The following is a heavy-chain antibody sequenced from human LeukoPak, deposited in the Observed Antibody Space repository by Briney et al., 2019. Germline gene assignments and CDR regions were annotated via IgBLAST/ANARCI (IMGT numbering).Heavy chain of an antibody. D-gene: IGHD3-9*01. CDR2: VSAYNGNT. V-gene: IGHV1-18*01. CDR1: GYTFTSYG. CDR3: ARLLGYDILTGYYTCFDY. J-gene: IGHJ4*02. Sequence: ASVKVSCKASGYTFTSYGISWVRQAPGQGLEWMGWVSAYNGNTNYAQKLPGRVTMTTDTSTSTAYMELRSLRSDDTAVYYCARLLGYDILTGYYTCFDYWGQGTLVTVSS.